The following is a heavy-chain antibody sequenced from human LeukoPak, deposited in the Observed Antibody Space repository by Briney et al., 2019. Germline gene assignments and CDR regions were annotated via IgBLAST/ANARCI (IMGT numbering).Heavy chain of an antibody. CDR2: IR. J-gene: IGHJ5*02. V-gene: IGHV3-30*02. CDR1: GLTFSSNG. D-gene: IGHD3-10*01. CDR3: AKDRRVRGVIIPKPNWLDP. Sequence: GGSLRLSCAVAGLTFSSNGMHWVRQAPGKGLEWVAFIRYADSVKGRFTIARENSKNTLYLQMNGLRAEDTAVYYCAKDRRVRGVIIPKPNWLDPWGQGTLVTVSS.